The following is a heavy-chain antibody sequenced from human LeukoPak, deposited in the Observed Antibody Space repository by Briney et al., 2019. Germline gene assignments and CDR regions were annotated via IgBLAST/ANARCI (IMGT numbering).Heavy chain of an antibody. V-gene: IGHV4-39*01. Sequence: PSETLSLTCTVSGGSISSSSYYWGWIRQPPGKGLEWIGSIYYSGSTYYSPSLQSRVAISVDTSKNQFSLKLSSVTAADTAVYYCARHGGEYSGSRHPFDYWGQGTLVTVSS. CDR1: GGSISSSSYY. D-gene: IGHD1-26*01. CDR3: ARHGGEYSGSRHPFDY. CDR2: IYYSGST. J-gene: IGHJ4*02.